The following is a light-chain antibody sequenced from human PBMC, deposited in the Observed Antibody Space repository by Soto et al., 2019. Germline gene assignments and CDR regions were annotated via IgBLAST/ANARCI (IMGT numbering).Light chain of an antibody. Sequence: DIQMTQSPSTLSASVGDTVTITCRASQSLSYWLAWYQQKPGQAPKLLIHKASTLESGVPSRFSGRGSGTEFTLSISSLQPDDVATFYCQQYDRFPYTFGQGTKLEIK. V-gene: IGKV1-5*03. CDR2: KAS. CDR1: QSLSYW. CDR3: QQYDRFPYT. J-gene: IGKJ2*01.